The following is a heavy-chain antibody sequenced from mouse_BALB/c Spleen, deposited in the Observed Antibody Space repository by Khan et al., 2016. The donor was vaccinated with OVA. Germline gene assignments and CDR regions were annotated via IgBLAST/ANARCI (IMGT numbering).Heavy chain of an antibody. CDR3: ARLEDI. Sequence: QVHTKLLEPRLVAPSQSLSITCTFSRISLTSYGVHLVRHPPGRGLEWLGVIWAGGSTNYHSALMSSLSISKDNPKSQVFLKMNSLQTDATAMYYCARLEDIWGQGTTLTVSS. CDR1: RISLTSYG. J-gene: IGHJ2*01. V-gene: IGHV2-9*02. CDR2: IWAGGST. D-gene: IGHD1-3*01.